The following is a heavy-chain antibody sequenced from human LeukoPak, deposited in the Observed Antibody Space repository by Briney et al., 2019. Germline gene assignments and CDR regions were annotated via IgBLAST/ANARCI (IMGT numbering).Heavy chain of an antibody. CDR1: GFTLTSSA. CDR3: ARERIFEVRGIKAFDY. V-gene: IGHV1-58*02. Sequence: ASVKVSCKASGFTLTSSAMQWVRQARGQRLEWIGWIVVGSGNTYYAQKFQERVTITRDMSTSTAYMELSSLRSEDTAVYYCARERIFEVRGIKAFDYWGQGTLVTVSS. CDR2: IVVGSGNT. D-gene: IGHD3-10*01. J-gene: IGHJ4*02.